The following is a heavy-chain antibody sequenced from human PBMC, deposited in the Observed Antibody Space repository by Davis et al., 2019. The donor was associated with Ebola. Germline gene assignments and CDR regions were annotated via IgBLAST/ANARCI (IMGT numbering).Heavy chain of an antibody. J-gene: IGHJ1*01. CDR2: ITRKTDGETT. V-gene: IGHV3-15*01. CDR3: ATRGEYFQY. CDR1: GFPFANAW. Sequence: GESLKISCAASGFPFANAWMTWVRQAPGKGLEWVGRITRKTDGETTEYAAPGKGRFTISRDDSKKTLDLQMNSLKTEDTAVYYCATRGEYFQYWGQGTVVTVSS.